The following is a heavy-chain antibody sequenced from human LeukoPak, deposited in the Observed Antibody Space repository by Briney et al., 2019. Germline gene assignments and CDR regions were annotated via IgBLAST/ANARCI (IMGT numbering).Heavy chain of an antibody. Sequence: ASVKVSCKASGYTFTTYGIGWVRQAPGQGLEWMGWISAYNVNTKYAQKFQFRVTMTTDTSTSTAYMELRSLRSDDTAVYYCARDKAVTTEVTQHFQHWGQGTLVTVSS. J-gene: IGHJ1*01. CDR2: ISAYNVNT. CDR1: GYTFTTYG. V-gene: IGHV1-18*01. CDR3: ARDKAVTTEVTQHFQH. D-gene: IGHD4-23*01.